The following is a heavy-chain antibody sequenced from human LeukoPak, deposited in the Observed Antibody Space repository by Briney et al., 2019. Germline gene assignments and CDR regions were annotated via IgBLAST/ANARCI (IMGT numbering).Heavy chain of an antibody. CDR1: GGSLSSSSYY. CDR2: IYYSGST. D-gene: IGHD6-19*01. Sequence: PSETLSLTCTVSGGSLSSSSYYWGWLRQPPGKGLEWLGSIYYSGSTYYNPSLKSRVTISVDTSKNQFSLKLSSVTAADTAVYYCASSYSSGWYDGYAFDIWGRGTMVTVSS. V-gene: IGHV4-39*01. J-gene: IGHJ3*02. CDR3: ASSYSSGWYDGYAFDI.